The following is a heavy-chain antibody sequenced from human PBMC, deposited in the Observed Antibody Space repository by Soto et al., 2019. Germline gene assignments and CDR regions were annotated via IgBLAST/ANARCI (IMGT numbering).Heavy chain of an antibody. V-gene: IGHV3-21*01. J-gene: IGHJ5*01. CDR1: GFTFSSYS. CDR3: ARDQTRGYSYGKNWFDS. D-gene: IGHD5-18*01. Sequence: GGSLRLSCAASGFTFSSYSMNWVRQAPGKGLEWVSSISSSSSYIYYADSVKGRFTISRDNAKNSLYLQMNSLRAEDTAVYYCARDQTRGYSYGKNWFDSWGQGTLVTVSS. CDR2: ISSSSSYI.